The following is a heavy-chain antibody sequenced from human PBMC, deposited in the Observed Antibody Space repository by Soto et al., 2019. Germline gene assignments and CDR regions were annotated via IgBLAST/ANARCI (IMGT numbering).Heavy chain of an antibody. Sequence: PSQTLLLTCAISGDSVSSNTATWNWIRQSPSRGPEWLGRTYYRSKFYNDYAVSVKSRIAITPDTSKNQFSLQLSSVTPDDTALYYCTRGTRTYYYDSSGSWFDPWGQGTLVTVS. V-gene: IGHV6-1*01. D-gene: IGHD3-22*01. CDR3: TRGTRTYYYDSSGSWFDP. CDR1: GDSVSSNTAT. CDR2: TYYRSKFYN. J-gene: IGHJ5*02.